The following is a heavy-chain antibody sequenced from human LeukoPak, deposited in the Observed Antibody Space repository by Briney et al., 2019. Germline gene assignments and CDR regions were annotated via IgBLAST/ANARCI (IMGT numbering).Heavy chain of an antibody. V-gene: IGHV1-18*01. D-gene: IGHD2-15*01. Sequence: GALVRACCKASGSTLTRSGVSWVREAPGHGHEWMGWSSAYNGNTNYAQKLQGRVTMPTDTSTSTAYMGLRSLRSDDTAVYYCAREIEVVVAASSIGRGATYSYYMDGWGKGTTVTVSS. J-gene: IGHJ6*03. CDR3: AREIEVVVAASSIGRGATYSYYMDG. CDR1: GSTLTRSG. CDR2: SSAYNGNT.